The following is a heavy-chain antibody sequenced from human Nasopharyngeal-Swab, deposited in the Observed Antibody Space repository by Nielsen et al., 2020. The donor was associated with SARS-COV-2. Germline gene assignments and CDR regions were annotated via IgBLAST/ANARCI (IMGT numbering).Heavy chain of an antibody. D-gene: IGHD1-26*01. Sequence: GESLKISCAASGFTFSNYAMSWVRQASGKGLEWVSSISSSSSYIYYADSVKGRFTISRDNAKKSLYLQMNSLRAEDTAVYYCARTLYEGYSGSYQDAFDIWGQGTMVTVSS. CDR2: ISSSSSYI. CDR3: ARTLYEGYSGSYQDAFDI. V-gene: IGHV3-21*01. CDR1: GFTFSNYA. J-gene: IGHJ3*02.